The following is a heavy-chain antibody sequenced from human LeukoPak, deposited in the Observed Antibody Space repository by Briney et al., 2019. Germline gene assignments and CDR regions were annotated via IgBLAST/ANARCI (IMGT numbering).Heavy chain of an antibody. Sequence: GGSLRLSCVASGFTFTGHSMHWVRQAPGKGLEWVAVVADDEKTIFYADSLKGRFTVSRDNSKNTLYLQMGSLRAEDMAVYYCARDRLDGDYVDYYYYYYMDVWGRGTTVTISS. V-gene: IGHV3-30*14. D-gene: IGHD4-17*01. CDR3: ARDRLDGDYVDYYYYYYMDV. J-gene: IGHJ6*03. CDR1: GFTFTGHS. CDR2: VADDEKTI.